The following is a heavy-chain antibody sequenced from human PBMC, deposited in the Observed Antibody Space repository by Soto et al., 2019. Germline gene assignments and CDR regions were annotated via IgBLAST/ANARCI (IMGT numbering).Heavy chain of an antibody. CDR1: GFTFSDYY. J-gene: IGHJ4*02. CDR2: ISSSSSYT. V-gene: IGHV3-11*05. D-gene: IGHD3-10*01. CDR3: ARVMGPSPLRYYFDY. Sequence: PGGSLRLSCAASGFTFSDYYMSWIRQAPGKGLEWVSYISSSSSYTNYADSVKGRFTISRDNAKNSLYLQMNSLRAEDTAVYYCARVMGPSPLRYYFDYWGQGTLVTVSS.